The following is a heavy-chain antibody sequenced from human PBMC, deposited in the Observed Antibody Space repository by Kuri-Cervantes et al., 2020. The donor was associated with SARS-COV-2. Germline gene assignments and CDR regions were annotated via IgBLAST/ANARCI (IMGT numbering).Heavy chain of an antibody. D-gene: IGHD6-19*01. CDR2: INSDGSST. J-gene: IGHJ4*02. CDR3: ARPLMAGPHYFDF. V-gene: IGHV3-74*01. Sequence: GESLKISCAASGFTFSNYLMHWVRQGPGKGLVWVSRINSDGSSTSYADSVKGRFTISRDNAKNTLYLQMNSLRAEDTAVYYCARPLMAGPHYFDFWGQGTLVTVSS. CDR1: GFTFSNYL.